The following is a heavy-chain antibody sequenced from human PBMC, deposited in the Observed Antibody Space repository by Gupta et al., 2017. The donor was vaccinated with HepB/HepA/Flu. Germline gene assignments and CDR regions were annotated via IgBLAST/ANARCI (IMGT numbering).Heavy chain of an antibody. CDR1: GYTFTSYD. Sequence: VQLVQSGAEVKKPGASVQVSCKASGYTFTSYDLHWVRQATGQGLEWMGWMNPNSGNTGYAQKFQGRVTMTRNTSISTAYMELSSLRSEDTAVYDCARSKGNRYYYGMDVWGQGTTGTVA. CDR3: ARSKGNRYYYGMDV. V-gene: IGHV1-8*01. J-gene: IGHJ6*02. CDR2: MNPNSGNT.